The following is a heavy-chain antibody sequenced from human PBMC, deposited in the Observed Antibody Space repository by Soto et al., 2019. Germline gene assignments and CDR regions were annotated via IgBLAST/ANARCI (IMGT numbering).Heavy chain of an antibody. V-gene: IGHV1-2*04. CDR3: AREKRGYYDRWAPYGMDV. D-gene: IGHD3-22*01. CDR2: INPNSGGT. Sequence: GASVKVSCKASGYTFTGYYMHWVRQAPGRGLEWMGWINPNSGGTNYAQKFQGWVTMTRDTSISTAYMELSRLRSDDTAVYYCAREKRGYYDRWAPYGMDVWGQGTTVTVSS. CDR1: GYTFTGYY. J-gene: IGHJ6*02.